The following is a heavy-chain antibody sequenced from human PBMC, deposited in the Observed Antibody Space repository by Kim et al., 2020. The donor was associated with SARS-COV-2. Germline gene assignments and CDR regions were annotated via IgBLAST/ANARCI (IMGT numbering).Heavy chain of an antibody. CDR1: GFTFSSYG. CDR3: ARDVEMATIGY. J-gene: IGHJ4*02. CDR2: ISYDGSNK. V-gene: IGHV3-33*05. D-gene: IGHD5-12*01. Sequence: GGSLRLSCAASGFTFSSYGMHWVRQAPGKGLEWVAVISYDGSNKYYADSVKGRFTISRDNSKNTLYLQMNSLRAEDTPVYYCARDVEMATIGYWGQGTLVTVSS.